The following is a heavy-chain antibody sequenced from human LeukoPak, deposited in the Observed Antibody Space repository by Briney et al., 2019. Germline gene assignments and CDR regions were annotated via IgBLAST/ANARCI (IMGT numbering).Heavy chain of an antibody. CDR3: ARGARVVPAAIGVY. Sequence: GASVKVSCKASGGTFSSYAISWVRQAPGQGLEWMGGIIPIFGTANYAQKFQGRVTITADESTSTAYMELSSLRSEDTAVYYCARGARVVPAAIGVYWGQGTLVTVSS. V-gene: IGHV1-69*13. D-gene: IGHD2-2*01. J-gene: IGHJ4*02. CDR1: GGTFSSYA. CDR2: IIPIFGTA.